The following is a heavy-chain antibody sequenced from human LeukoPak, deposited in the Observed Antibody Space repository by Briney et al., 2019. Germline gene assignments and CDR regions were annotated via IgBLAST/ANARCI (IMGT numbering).Heavy chain of an antibody. CDR3: ARVGRDIVLTTAFDAFDI. V-gene: IGHV5-51*01. CDR1: GYSFTSYW. J-gene: IGHJ3*02. CDR2: IYPGDSDT. D-gene: IGHD2-8*01. Sequence: GESLKISCKGSGYSFTSYWIGWVRQVPGKGLEWMGIIYPGDSDTRYSPSFQGQVTISADKSISTAYLQWSSLKASDTAMYYCARVGRDIVLTTAFDAFDIWGQGTMVTVSS.